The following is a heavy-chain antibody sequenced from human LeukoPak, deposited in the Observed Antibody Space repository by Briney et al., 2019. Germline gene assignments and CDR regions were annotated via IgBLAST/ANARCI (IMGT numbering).Heavy chain of an antibody. J-gene: IGHJ4*02. CDR1: GGSISSYY. D-gene: IGHD5-12*01. Sequence: SETLSLTCTVSGGSISSYYWSRIRQPPRKGLDWIGYIFYSGSTNYNPSLKSRVTISVDTSKNQFSLKLSSVTAADTAVYYCARRSGYGNNFDYWGQGTLVTVSS. CDR3: ARRSGYGNNFDY. V-gene: IGHV4-59*08. CDR2: IFYSGST.